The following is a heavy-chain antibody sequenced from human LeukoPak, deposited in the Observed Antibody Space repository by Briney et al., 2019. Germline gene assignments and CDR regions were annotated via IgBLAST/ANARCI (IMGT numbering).Heavy chain of an antibody. CDR1: GYSFTSYW. Sequence: GESLKISCKGSGYSFTSYWISWVRQMPGKGLEWMGRIDPSDSYTNYSPSFQGHVTISADKSISTAYLQWSSLKASDTAMYCCARWYCSGGSCYSFINWGQGTLVTVSS. V-gene: IGHV5-10-1*01. D-gene: IGHD2-15*01. CDR3: ARWYCSGGSCYSFIN. CDR2: IDPSDSYT. J-gene: IGHJ4*02.